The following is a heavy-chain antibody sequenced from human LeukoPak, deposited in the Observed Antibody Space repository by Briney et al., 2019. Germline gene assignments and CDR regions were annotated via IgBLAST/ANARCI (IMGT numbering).Heavy chain of an antibody. CDR3: ARASTYCSRTSCSHHY. Sequence: SETLSLTCAVYGGSFSGYYWSWIRQPPGKGLEWIGEINHSGSTNYNPSLKGRVTISVDTSKNQFSLKLSSVTAADTAVYYCARASTYCSRTSCSHHYCGQGTLVTVSS. J-gene: IGHJ4*02. CDR2: INHSGST. D-gene: IGHD2-2*01. CDR1: GGSFSGYY. V-gene: IGHV4-34*01.